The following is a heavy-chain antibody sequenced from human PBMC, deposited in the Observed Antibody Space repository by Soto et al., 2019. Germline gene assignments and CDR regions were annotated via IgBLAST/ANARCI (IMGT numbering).Heavy chain of an antibody. CDR2: IYPGDSDT. D-gene: IGHD6-13*01. CDR3: ARQGLEAAAGTHYYYGMDV. Sequence: GESPKISCKGSGYSFTSYWIGWVRQMPGEGPEWMGIIYPGDSDTRYSPSFQGQVTISADKAISTAYLQWSSLKASDTAMYYCARQGLEAAAGTHYYYGMDVWGQGTTVTAP. V-gene: IGHV5-51*01. J-gene: IGHJ6*02. CDR1: GYSFTSYW.